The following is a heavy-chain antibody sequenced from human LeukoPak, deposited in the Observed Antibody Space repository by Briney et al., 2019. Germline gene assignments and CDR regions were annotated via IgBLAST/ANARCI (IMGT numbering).Heavy chain of an antibody. D-gene: IGHD6-19*01. CDR3: ARGMESSGWDGGWFDP. Sequence: SQTLSLTCTVSGGSISSGSYYWSWIRQPAGKGLEWIGRIYTSGSTNYNPSLKSRVTISVDTSKNQFSLKLSSVTAADTAVYYCARGMESSGWDGGWFDPWGQGTLVTVSS. CDR2: IYTSGST. CDR1: GGSISSGSYY. J-gene: IGHJ5*02. V-gene: IGHV4-61*02.